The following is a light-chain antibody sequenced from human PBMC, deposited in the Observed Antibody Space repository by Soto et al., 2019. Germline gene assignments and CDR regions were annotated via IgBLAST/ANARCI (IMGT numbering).Light chain of an antibody. Sequence: QSVLTQPASVSGSPGQSITISCTGTSSDVGGYNYVSWYQQHPGKAPKLMIYEVSYRPSGSSNRFSGSKSGNTASLTISGLQAEDEADYYCISYTLNSIPYVFGTGTKLTVL. V-gene: IGLV2-14*01. CDR2: EVS. J-gene: IGLJ1*01. CDR3: ISYTLNSIPYV. CDR1: SSDVGGYNY.